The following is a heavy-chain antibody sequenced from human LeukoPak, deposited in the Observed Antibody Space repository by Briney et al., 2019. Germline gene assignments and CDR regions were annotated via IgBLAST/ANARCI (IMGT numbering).Heavy chain of an antibody. CDR1: GYTFTSYD. J-gene: IGHJ4*02. CDR3: ARAVQLERRRLYYFDY. D-gene: IGHD1-1*01. CDR2: MNPNSGNT. V-gene: IGHV1-8*01. Sequence: ASVKVSCKASGYTFTSYDINWVRQATGQGLEWMGGMNPNSGNTGYAQKFQGRVTMTRNTSISTAYMELSSLRSEDTAVYYCARAVQLERRRLYYFDYWGQGTLVTVSS.